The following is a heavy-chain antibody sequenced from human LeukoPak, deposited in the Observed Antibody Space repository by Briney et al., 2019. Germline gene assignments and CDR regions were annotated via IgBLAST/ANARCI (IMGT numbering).Heavy chain of an antibody. D-gene: IGHD3-10*01. CDR1: GFTFSSYA. CDR2: ISGSGDST. CDR3: AKAFSYYYGSGSYSGDFDY. Sequence: PGGSLRLSCAASGFTFSSYAMSWVRQAPGKGLEWVSAISGSGDSTYYADSVKGRFTISRDNSKNTLYLQMNSLRAEDTAVYYCAKAFSYYYGSGSYSGDFDYWGQGTLVTVSS. V-gene: IGHV3-23*01. J-gene: IGHJ4*02.